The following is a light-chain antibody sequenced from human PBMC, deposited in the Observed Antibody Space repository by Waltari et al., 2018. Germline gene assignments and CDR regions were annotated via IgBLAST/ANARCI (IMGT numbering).Light chain of an antibody. J-gene: IGKJ2*01. V-gene: IGKV3-11*01. CDR2: DAS. Sequence: EIVLTQSPANLSLSPGETATISCRASQSVGTYVAWYQQKTGQAPRLLIYDASNRATGIPARFRGSGSGTDFTLTISSLEAEDFAVYYCQQRSNWTPHTFGQGARLEIK. CDR1: QSVGTY. CDR3: QQRSNWTPHT.